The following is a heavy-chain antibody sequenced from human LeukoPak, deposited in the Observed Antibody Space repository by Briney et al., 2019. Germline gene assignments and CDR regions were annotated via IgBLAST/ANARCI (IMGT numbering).Heavy chain of an antibody. Sequence: KPSETLSLTCTVSGGSISSSSYYWGWIRQPPGKGLEWIGSIYYSGSTNYNPSLKSRVTISVDTSKNQFSLKLSSVTAADTAVYYCARGWYSSGWYVYGHYFDYWGQGTLVTVSS. D-gene: IGHD6-19*01. J-gene: IGHJ4*02. CDR3: ARGWYSSGWYVYGHYFDY. CDR2: IYYSGST. V-gene: IGHV4-39*07. CDR1: GGSISSSSYY.